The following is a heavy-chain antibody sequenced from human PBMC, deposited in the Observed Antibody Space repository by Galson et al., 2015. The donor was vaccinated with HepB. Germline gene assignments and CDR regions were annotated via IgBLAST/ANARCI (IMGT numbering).Heavy chain of an antibody. D-gene: IGHD3-3*01. J-gene: IGHJ6*02. CDR3: VKLPSDSDFWSYYYYGMDV. V-gene: IGHV3-64D*06. Sequence: SLRLSCAASGFTFSSYVMHWVRQAPGKGLEYVSAISSNGGSTNYADSVKGRFTISRGNSKNTLYLQMSSLRAEDTAVYYCVKLPSDSDFWSYYYYGMDVWGQGTMVTVSS. CDR1: GFTFSSYV. CDR2: ISSNGGST.